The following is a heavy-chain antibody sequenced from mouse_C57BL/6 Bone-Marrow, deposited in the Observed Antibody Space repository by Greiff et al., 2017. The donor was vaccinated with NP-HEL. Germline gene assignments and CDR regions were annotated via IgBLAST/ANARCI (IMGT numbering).Heavy chain of an antibody. CDR2: ISSGGDYI. J-gene: IGHJ1*03. CDR3: TRDPGYGSSYWYFDV. Sequence: EVMLVESGEGLVKPGGSLELSCAASGFTFSSYAMSWVRQTPEKRLEWVAYISSGGDYIYYADTVKGRFTISRDNARNTLYLQMSSLKSEDTAMYYCTRDPGYGSSYWYFDVWGTGTTVTVSS. CDR1: GFTFSSYA. V-gene: IGHV5-9-1*02. D-gene: IGHD1-1*01.